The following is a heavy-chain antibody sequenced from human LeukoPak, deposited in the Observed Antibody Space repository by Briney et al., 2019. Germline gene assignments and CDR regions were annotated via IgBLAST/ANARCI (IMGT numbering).Heavy chain of an antibody. CDR2: IRDKANSDTT. V-gene: IGHV3-72*01. D-gene: IGHD2-8*01. J-gene: IGHJ3*01. CDR1: GLTFSGHY. CDR3: SRLMRGRGSVFDV. Sequence: GGSLRLSCAASGLTFSGHYMDWVRQAPGKGLEWVGRIRDKANSDTTEYAASVKGRFTISRDDSKNSLFLQIHSLKTEDTAVYYCSRLMRGRGSVFDVWGQGTVVTVSS.